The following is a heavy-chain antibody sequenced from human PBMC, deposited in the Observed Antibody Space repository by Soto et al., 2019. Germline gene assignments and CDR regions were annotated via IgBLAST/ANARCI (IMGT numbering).Heavy chain of an antibody. CDR1: GGSFSGYY. Sequence: PSETLSLTCAVYGGSFSGYYWSWIRQPPGKGLEWIGEINHSGSTNYNPSLKSRVTISVDTSKNQFSLKLSSVTAADTAVYYCARGVYSYGYGSFDYWGQGTLVTVSS. CDR3: ARGVYSYGYGSFDY. J-gene: IGHJ4*02. V-gene: IGHV4-34*01. CDR2: INHSGST. D-gene: IGHD5-18*01.